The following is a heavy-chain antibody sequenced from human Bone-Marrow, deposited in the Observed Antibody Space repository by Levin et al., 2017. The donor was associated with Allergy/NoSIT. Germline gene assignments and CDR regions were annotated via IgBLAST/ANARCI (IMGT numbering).Heavy chain of an antibody. Sequence: GGSLRLSCAASGFTFSSYSMNWVRQAPGKGLEWVSYISSSSSTIYYADSVKGRFTISRDNAKNSLYLQMNSLRAEDTAVYYCASRAPWAYGSGSTWGQGTLVTVSS. CDR2: ISSSSSTI. D-gene: IGHD3-10*01. CDR1: GFTFSSYS. J-gene: IGHJ5*02. CDR3: ASRAPWAYGSGST. V-gene: IGHV3-48*01.